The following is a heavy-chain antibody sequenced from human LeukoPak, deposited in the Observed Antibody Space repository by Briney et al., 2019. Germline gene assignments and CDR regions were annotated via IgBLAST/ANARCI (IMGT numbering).Heavy chain of an antibody. CDR2: INSGGSST. J-gene: IGHJ4*02. V-gene: IGHV3-74*01. CDR1: GFTFSSYW. CDR3: ARAGGGFDY. Sequence: GGSLRLSCAASGFTFSSYWMHWVRQAPGKGLVWVSRINSGGSSTSYADSVRGRFTISKDNAKSTLELQMNSLRAEDTAVYYCARAGGGFDYWGQGTLVTVSS. D-gene: IGHD3-10*01.